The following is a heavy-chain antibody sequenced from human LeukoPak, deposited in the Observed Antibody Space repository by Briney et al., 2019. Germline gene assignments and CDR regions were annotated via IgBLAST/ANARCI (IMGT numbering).Heavy chain of an antibody. CDR2: INGGSGNT. D-gene: IGHD2-15*01. Sequence: PGGSLRLSCAASGFTFSSYAMSWVRQAPGRGLEWVSIINGGSGNTYYADSVKGRFSISRDNSKNTLYLQMNSLRAEDTAVYYCAKRIDCSGACPSHYWGQGTLVTVSS. CDR1: GFTFSSYA. J-gene: IGHJ4*02. CDR3: AKRIDCSGACPSHY. V-gene: IGHV3-23*01.